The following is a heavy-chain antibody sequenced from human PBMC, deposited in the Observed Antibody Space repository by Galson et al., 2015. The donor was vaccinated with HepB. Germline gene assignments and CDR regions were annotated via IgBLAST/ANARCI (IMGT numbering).Heavy chain of an antibody. CDR1: GGTFSGYY. V-gene: IGHV1-46*03. J-gene: IGHJ4*02. CDR3: AGDYGGNSGDY. Sequence: SVKVSCKASGGTFSGYYMHWVRQAPGQGLEWMGIINPSGGSTSYAQKFQGRLTMTRDTYTSTVYMELSSLRSEDTAVYYCAGDYGGNSGDYWGQGTLVTVSS. CDR2: INPSGGST. D-gene: IGHD4-23*01.